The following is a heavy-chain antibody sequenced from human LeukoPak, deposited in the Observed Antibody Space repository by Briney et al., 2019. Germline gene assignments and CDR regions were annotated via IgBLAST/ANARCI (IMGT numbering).Heavy chain of an antibody. D-gene: IGHD3-22*01. Sequence: ASVKVSCKASGYTFTSYGISWVRQAPGQGLEWMGWISAYNGNTNYAQKLQGRVTMTTDTSTSTAYMELRSLRSDDTAVYYCARDRSPYYYDSSGLFPGDYWGQGTLVTVSS. CDR2: ISAYNGNT. CDR3: ARDRSPYYYDSSGLFPGDY. V-gene: IGHV1-18*01. CDR1: GYTFTSYG. J-gene: IGHJ4*02.